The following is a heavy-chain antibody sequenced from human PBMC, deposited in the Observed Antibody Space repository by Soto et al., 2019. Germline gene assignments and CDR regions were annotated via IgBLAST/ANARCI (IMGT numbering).Heavy chain of an antibody. J-gene: IGHJ6*02. CDR2: IKSKIDGGTP. D-gene: IGHD4-17*01. CDR1: GFTFTTAW. CDR3: ARDRVRDYGDYYYYYGMDV. V-gene: IGHV3-15*07. Sequence: GGSLRLSCAASGFTFTTAWINWVRQAPGKGLEWVGRIKSKIDGGTPDFAAPVKGRFTISRDNSKNTLYLQMNSLRAEDTAVYYCARDRVRDYGDYYYYYGMDVWGQGTTVTVSS.